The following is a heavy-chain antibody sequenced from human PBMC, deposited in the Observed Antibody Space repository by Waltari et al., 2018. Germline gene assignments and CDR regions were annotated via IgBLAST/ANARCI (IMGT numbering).Heavy chain of an antibody. Sequence: QVQLQESGPGLVKPSQTLSLTCTVSGGSISSGSYYWSWIRQPAGKGLEWIGYIYTSGSTNYNPSLKSRVTISVDTSKNQSSLKLSSVTAADTAVYYCARAPRDDAFDIWGQGTMVTVSS. V-gene: IGHV4-61*09. CDR3: ARAPRDDAFDI. CDR1: GGSISSGSYY. J-gene: IGHJ3*02. CDR2: IYTSGST.